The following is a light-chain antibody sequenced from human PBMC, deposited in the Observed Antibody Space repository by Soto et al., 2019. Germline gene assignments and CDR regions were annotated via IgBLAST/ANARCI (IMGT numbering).Light chain of an antibody. J-gene: IGKJ2*01. Sequence: EIVMTQSPATLSVSPGERATLSCRASQSVSSNLAWYQQKPGQAPRLLIYGASTRATGIPARFSGSGSGTEFTLTISSLQSKDFAVYYCQQYNNWPLSYTFVQGTKLEIK. V-gene: IGKV3-15*01. CDR3: QQYNNWPLSYT. CDR1: QSVSSN. CDR2: GAS.